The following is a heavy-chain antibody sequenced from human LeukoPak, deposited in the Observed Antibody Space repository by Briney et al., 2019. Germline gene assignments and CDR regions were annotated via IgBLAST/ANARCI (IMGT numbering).Heavy chain of an antibody. J-gene: IGHJ4*02. V-gene: IGHV3-48*03. CDR1: GFTLSSYE. D-gene: IGHD3-10*01. CDR2: ISSSGSTI. Sequence: GGSLRPSCAASGFTLSSYEMNWVRQAPGKGLEWVSYISSSGSTIYYADSVKGRFTISRDNAKNSLYLQMNSLRAEDTAVYHCARGRRGYGSGIDYWGQGTLVTVSS. CDR3: ARGRRGYGSGIDY.